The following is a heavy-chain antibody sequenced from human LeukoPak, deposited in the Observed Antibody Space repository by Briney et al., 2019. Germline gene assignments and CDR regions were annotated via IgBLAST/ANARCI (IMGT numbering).Heavy chain of an antibody. V-gene: IGHV4-59*01. CDR3: ARDGISYCSGGSCYHSGSDMDV. J-gene: IGHJ6*02. CDR2: IYYSGST. Sequence: SETLSLTCTVSGGSISSYYWSWIRQPPGKGLEWIGYIYYSGSTNYNPSLKSRVTISVDTSKNQFSLKLSSVTAADTAVYCCARDGISYCSGGSCYHSGSDMDVWGQGTTVTVSS. D-gene: IGHD2-15*01. CDR1: GGSISSYY.